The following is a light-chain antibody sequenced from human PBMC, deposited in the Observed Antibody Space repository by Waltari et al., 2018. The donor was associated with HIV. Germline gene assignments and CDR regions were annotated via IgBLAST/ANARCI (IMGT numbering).Light chain of an antibody. Sequence: DIVMTQSPDSLAVSLGERATINCKSRQSVLYSSNNKNYLAWYQQKPGQPPKLLIYWASTRESGVPDRFSGSGSGTDFTLTISSLQAEDVAVYYCQQYYSTPAYTFGQGTKLEIK. CDR3: QQYYSTPAYT. CDR1: QSVLYSSNNKNY. V-gene: IGKV4-1*01. J-gene: IGKJ2*01. CDR2: WAS.